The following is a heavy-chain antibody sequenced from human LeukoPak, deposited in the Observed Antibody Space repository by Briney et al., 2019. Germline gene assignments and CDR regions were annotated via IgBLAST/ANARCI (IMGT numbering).Heavy chain of an antibody. V-gene: IGHV4-59*08. D-gene: IGHD5-18*01. CDR3: ARRSATAMAFFDY. Sequence: SETLSLTCTVSGGSISSYYWSWIRQPPGKGLEWIGYIYYSGSTNYNPSLKSRVTISVDTSKNQFSLKLSSVTAADTAVYYCARRSATAMAFFDYWGQGTLVTVSS. J-gene: IGHJ4*02. CDR1: GGSISSYY. CDR2: IYYSGST.